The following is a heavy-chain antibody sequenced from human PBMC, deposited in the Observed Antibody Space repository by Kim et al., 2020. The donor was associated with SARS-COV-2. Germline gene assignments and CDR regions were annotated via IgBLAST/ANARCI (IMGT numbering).Heavy chain of an antibody. CDR3: AREDLLWFGELFKTNWFDP. V-gene: IGHV3-21*01. CDR1: GFTFSSYS. Sequence: GGSLRLSCAASGFTFSSYSMNWVRQAPGKGLEWVSSISSSSSYIYYADSVKGRFTISRDNAKNSLYLQMNSLRAEDTAVYYCAREDLLWFGELFKTNWFDPWGQGTLVTVSS. J-gene: IGHJ5*02. CDR2: ISSSSSYI. D-gene: IGHD3-10*01.